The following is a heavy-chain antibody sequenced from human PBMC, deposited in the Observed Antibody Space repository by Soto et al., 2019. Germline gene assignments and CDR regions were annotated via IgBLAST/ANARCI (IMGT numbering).Heavy chain of an antibody. V-gene: IGHV4-59*08. CDR1: GGSITGNY. Sequence: QVQLQESGPGLVKPSETLSLTCTVSGGSITGNYWSWIRQPPGKGLEWVGYISYTGNTYVKPALKSRFTMSVDTCGNRFSLKLRSVTAADTAVYYCARTPIGYWSGGTCSNWFAPWGQGTLVTVSS. D-gene: IGHD2-15*01. CDR2: ISYTGNT. J-gene: IGHJ5*02. CDR3: ARTPIGYWSGGTCSNWFAP.